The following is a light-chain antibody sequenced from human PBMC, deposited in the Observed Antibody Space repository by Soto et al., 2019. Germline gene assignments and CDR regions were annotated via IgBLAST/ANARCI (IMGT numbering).Light chain of an antibody. CDR1: QSISSW. Sequence: DIQIIQSPSTLSASVGDRVTITCRASQSISSWLAWYQQKPGKAPKLLIYDASSLESGVPSRFSGSGSGTEFTLTISSLQPDDFATYYCQQYNSYPLTFGGGTKVDIK. CDR2: DAS. J-gene: IGKJ4*01. CDR3: QQYNSYPLT. V-gene: IGKV1-5*01.